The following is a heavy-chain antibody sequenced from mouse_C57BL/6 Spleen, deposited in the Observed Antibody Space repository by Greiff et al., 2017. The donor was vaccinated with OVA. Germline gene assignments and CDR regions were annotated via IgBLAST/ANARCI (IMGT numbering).Heavy chain of an antibody. CDR1: GFTFSSYA. J-gene: IGHJ2*01. D-gene: IGHD2-12*01. CDR3: ARDLTTNYFDY. V-gene: IGHV5-4*01. CDR2: ISDGGSYT. Sequence: EVKLVESGGGLVKPGGSLKLSCAASGFTFSSYAMSWVRQTPEKRLEWVATISDGGSYTYYPDNVKGRFTISRDNAKNNLYLQMRHLKSEDTAMYYCARDLTTNYFDYWGQGTTLTVSS.